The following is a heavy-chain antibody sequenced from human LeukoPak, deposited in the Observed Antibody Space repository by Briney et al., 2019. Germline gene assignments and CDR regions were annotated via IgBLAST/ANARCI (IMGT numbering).Heavy chain of an antibody. V-gene: IGHV7-4-1*02. D-gene: IGHD5-18*01. CDR1: GYTFTSYA. Sequence: GASVEVSCKASGYTFTSYAMNWVRQAPGQGLEWMGWINTNTGNPTYAQGFTGRFVFSLDTSVSTAYLQISSLKAEDTAVYYCARDLLIFGYSYGVELDYWGQGTLVTVSS. CDR2: INTNTGNP. J-gene: IGHJ4*02. CDR3: ARDLLIFGYSYGVELDY.